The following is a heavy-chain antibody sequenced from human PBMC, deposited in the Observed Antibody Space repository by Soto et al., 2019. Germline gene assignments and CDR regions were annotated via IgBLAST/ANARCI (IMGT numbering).Heavy chain of an antibody. CDR1: GYTFTSYA. J-gene: IGHJ4*02. D-gene: IGHD3-22*01. CDR2: INAGNGNT. Sequence: ASVKVSCKASGYTFTSYAMHWVRQAPGQRLEWMGWINAGNGNTKYSQKFQGRVTITRDTSASTAYMELSSLRSEDTAVYYCARDPYDSSGYYLRDFDYWGQGTLVTVSS. V-gene: IGHV1-3*01. CDR3: ARDPYDSSGYYLRDFDY.